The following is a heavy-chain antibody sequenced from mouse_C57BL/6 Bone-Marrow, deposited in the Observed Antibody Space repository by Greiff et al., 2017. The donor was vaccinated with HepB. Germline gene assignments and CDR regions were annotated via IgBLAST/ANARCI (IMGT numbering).Heavy chain of an antibody. J-gene: IGHJ2*01. CDR1: GYSITSGYY. V-gene: IGHV3-6*01. CDR2: ISYDGSN. D-gene: IGHD1-1*01. Sequence: EVKLVESGPGLVKPSQSLSLTCSVTGYSITSGYYWNWIRQFPGNKLEWMGYISYDGSNNYNPSLKNRISITRDTSKNQFFLKLNSVTTEDTATYYCAREEIYYYGSSYENYFDYWGQGTTLTVSS. CDR3: AREEIYYYGSSYENYFDY.